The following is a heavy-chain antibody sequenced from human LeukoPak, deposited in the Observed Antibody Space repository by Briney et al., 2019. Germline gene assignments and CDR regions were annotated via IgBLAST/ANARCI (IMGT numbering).Heavy chain of an antibody. D-gene: IGHD1-26*01. CDR2: IWYDGSNK. CDR1: GFTFSSYG. CDR3: ARDHELLRGLDYFDY. J-gene: IGHJ4*02. Sequence: PGGSLRLSCAASGFTFSSYGMHWVRQAPGKGLEWVAVIWYDGSNKYYADSVKGRFTISRDNSKNTLYLQMNSLRAKDTAVYYCARDHELLRGLDYFDYWGQGTLVTVSS. V-gene: IGHV3-33*01.